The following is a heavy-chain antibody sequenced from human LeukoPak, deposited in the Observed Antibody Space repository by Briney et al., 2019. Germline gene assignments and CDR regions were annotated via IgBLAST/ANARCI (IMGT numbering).Heavy chain of an antibody. J-gene: IGHJ4*02. Sequence: SETPSLTCTVSGASISSYYWSWIRQPPGKGLEWIGYIYYSGSTNYNPSLKSRVTISVDTSKNQFSLKLSSVTAADTAVYYCARGRDGYNELDYWGQGILVTVSS. V-gene: IGHV4-59*01. CDR1: GASISSYY. D-gene: IGHD5-24*01. CDR2: IYYSGST. CDR3: ARGRDGYNELDY.